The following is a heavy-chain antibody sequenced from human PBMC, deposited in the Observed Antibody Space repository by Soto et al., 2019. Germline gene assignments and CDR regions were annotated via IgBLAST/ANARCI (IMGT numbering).Heavy chain of an antibody. J-gene: IGHJ4*02. CDR2: IYYSGST. D-gene: IGHD2-21*02. CDR3: ARQRTSVVTQAYFDV. V-gene: IGHV4-38-2*02. CDR1: GYSITSGFY. Sequence: SETLSLTCTVSGYSITSGFYWGWVRQSPGKGLEWIGSIYYSGSTYNNPSLRSRVSMSIDTSKDQFSLKLKSVTAADTALYFCARQRTSVVTQAYFDVWGPGSLVTVSS.